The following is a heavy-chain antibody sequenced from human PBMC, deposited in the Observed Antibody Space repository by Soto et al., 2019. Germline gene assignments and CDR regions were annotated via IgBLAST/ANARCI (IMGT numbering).Heavy chain of an antibody. D-gene: IGHD3-10*01. CDR2: IDPKDGDT. Sequence: GASVKVSCKVSGYTFTGYYMHWVRQAPGQGLEWMGGIDPKDGDTIYAQKFQGRVTMTEDTSTNTAYMELSSLRSEDTAVYYCATPDVVRVQDAFDIWGKGTMVTVSS. CDR3: ATPDVVRVQDAFDI. V-gene: IGHV1-24*01. CDR1: GYTFTGYY. J-gene: IGHJ3*02.